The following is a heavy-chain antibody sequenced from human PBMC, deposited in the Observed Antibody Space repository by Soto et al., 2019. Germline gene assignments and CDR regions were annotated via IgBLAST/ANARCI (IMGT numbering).Heavy chain of an antibody. Sequence: GASLKVSCKASGYTFTGYYMHWVRQAPGKGLEWMGWINPNSGGTNYAQKFQGWVTMTRDTSISTAYMELSRLRSDDTAVYYCARDRVDIYSSGWYYFDYWGQGTLVTVSS. CDR2: INPNSGGT. J-gene: IGHJ4*02. D-gene: IGHD6-19*01. CDR1: GYTFTGYY. V-gene: IGHV1-2*04. CDR3: ARDRVDIYSSGWYYFDY.